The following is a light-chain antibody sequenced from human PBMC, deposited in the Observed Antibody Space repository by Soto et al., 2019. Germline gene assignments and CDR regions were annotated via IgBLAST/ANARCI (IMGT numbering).Light chain of an antibody. Sequence: QPVLTQSSSASASLGSSVKLTCTLSSGHSSYIIAWHQQQPGKAPRYLMKLEGSGSYNKGSGVPARFSGSSSGADRYLTIANLQFEDEADYYCETWDSNTHVFGTGTKVTVL. V-gene: IGLV4-60*02. J-gene: IGLJ1*01. CDR2: LEGSGSY. CDR1: SGHSSYI. CDR3: ETWDSNTHV.